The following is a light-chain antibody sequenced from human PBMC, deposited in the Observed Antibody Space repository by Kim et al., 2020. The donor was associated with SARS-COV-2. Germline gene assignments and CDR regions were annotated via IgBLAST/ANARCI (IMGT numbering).Light chain of an antibody. Sequence: GDRVTITCRASQSISSWLAWYQQKPGKAPKHLIYDAFSLESGVPSRFSGSRSGTAFTLTLSSLQPDDFATYYCQQHNSYCFGSGPKVDI. J-gene: IGKJ3*01. CDR3: QQHNSYC. CDR2: DAF. V-gene: IGKV1-5*01. CDR1: QSISSW.